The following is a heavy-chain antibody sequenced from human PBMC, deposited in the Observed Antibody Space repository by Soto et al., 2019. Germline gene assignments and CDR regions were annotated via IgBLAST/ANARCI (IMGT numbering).Heavy chain of an antibody. D-gene: IGHD4-17*01. CDR3: AREGALLYGGNSDYYCTMDV. CDR1: GDSISSNNNY. V-gene: IGHV4-30-4*01. CDR2: ISYSGTT. Sequence: SETLSLTCTVSGDSISSNNNYWSWIRQPPGEGLEWIGFISYSGTTSYSPSLKSRVAISLDTSKNQFSLSLSSVTAADTAVYYCAREGALLYGGNSDYYCTMDVWAQVNTVPVSS. J-gene: IGHJ6*02.